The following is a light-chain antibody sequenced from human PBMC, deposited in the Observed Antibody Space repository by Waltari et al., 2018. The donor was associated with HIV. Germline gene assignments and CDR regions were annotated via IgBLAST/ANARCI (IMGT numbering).Light chain of an antibody. CDR1: QSLLHSNGNNY. J-gene: IGKJ3*01. CDR2: LGS. Sequence: DIVMTQSPLSLPVTPGEPASISCRSSQSLLHSNGNNYLGWYLQKPGQSPQLLIYLGSNRASGVPDRFSGSGSGTDVTLKISRVEAEEVGVYYCMQVLQTPLTFGPGTKVDIK. CDR3: MQVLQTPLT. V-gene: IGKV2-28*01.